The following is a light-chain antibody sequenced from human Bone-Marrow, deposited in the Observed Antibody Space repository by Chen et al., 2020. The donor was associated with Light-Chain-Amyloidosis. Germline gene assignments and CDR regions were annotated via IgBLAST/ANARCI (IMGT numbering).Light chain of an antibody. J-gene: IGLJ3*02. V-gene: IGLV6-57*01. Sequence: NFMLTQPHSVSESPGKTVIISCTRSSGNIATNYVQWYQQRPGSSPTTVIYEYDQRPSGVPDRLYGSMDRYSNSASLTSSGLKTEDEADYYCQSYQGSSQGVFGGGTKLTVL. CDR3: QSYQGSSQGV. CDR1: SGNIATNY. CDR2: EYD.